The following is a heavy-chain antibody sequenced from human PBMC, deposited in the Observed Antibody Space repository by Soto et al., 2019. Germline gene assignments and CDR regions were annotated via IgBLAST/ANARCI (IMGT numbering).Heavy chain of an antibody. V-gene: IGHV4-59*01. CDR2: IYYRGNT. J-gene: IGHJ5*02. D-gene: IGHD3-3*01. Sequence: TLSLTCPASGVSISSYYWCWIRQPPGKALEWIGYIYYRGNTNYNPSLKSRVTISVDTSKNQFSLKLSSVTAADTAVYYCARVEAGFWSGYSTSAAFWFDPWGQGTRVTVS. CDR3: ARVEAGFWSGYSTSAAFWFDP. CDR1: GVSISSYY.